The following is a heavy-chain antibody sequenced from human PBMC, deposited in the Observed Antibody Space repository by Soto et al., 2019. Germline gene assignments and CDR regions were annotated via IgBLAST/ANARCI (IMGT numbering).Heavy chain of an antibody. J-gene: IGHJ5*02. V-gene: IGHV4-34*01. CDR3: ARADYDLNCFDP. D-gene: IGHD3-3*01. Sequence: QVQLQQWGAGLLKPSETLSLTCAVYGGSFSGYYWSWIRQPPGKGLEWIGEINHSGSTNYNPSLKSRVTISVDTSKNQFSLKLSSVTAADTAVYYCARADYDLNCFDPWGQGTLVTVSS. CDR2: INHSGST. CDR1: GGSFSGYY.